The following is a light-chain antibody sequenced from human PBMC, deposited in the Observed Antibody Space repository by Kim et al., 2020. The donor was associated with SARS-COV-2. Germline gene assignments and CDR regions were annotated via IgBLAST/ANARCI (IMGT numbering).Light chain of an antibody. CDR1: SNDVGGYNY. V-gene: IGLV2-14*03. Sequence: QSALTQPASVSGSPGQSITISCTGTSNDVGGYNYVSWYQQLPGKAPKLMIYDVSNRPSGVSNRFSGSKSDSTASLTISGLQAEDEADYYCSSYTSSSTYVFGTGTKVTVL. CDR3: SSYTSSSTYV. CDR2: DVS. J-gene: IGLJ1*01.